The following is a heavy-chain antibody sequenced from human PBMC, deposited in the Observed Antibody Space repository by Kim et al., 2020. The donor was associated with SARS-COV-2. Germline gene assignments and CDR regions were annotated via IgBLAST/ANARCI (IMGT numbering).Heavy chain of an antibody. CDR1: GGSLSGDY. J-gene: IGHJ4*02. Sequence: SETLSLTCAVDGGSLSGDYWSWIRQPPGKGLEWIGEVNHSGSTNYNPSLKSRVTISVEPSKNQFSLKLSSVTAADTAVYYCANGGNYCSGGSCFDYWGQGTLVTVSS. D-gene: IGHD2-15*01. CDR2: VNHSGST. CDR3: ANGGNYCSGGSCFDY. V-gene: IGHV4-34*01.